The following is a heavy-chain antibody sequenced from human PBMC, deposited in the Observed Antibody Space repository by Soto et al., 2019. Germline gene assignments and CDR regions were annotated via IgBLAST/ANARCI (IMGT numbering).Heavy chain of an antibody. J-gene: IGHJ4*02. D-gene: IGHD4-17*01. CDR3: AKAEKTPTVSLLDY. CDR1: VFTFSSYA. Sequence: PGGSLRLSCAASVFTFSSYAMSWVRQAPGKGLEWVSAISGSGGSTYYADSVKGRFTISRDNSKNTLYLQMNSLRAEDTAVYYCAKAEKTPTVSLLDYWGQGTLVTVSS. V-gene: IGHV3-23*01. CDR2: ISGSGGST.